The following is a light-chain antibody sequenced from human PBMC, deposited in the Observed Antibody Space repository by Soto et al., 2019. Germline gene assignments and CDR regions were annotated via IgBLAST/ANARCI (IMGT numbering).Light chain of an antibody. J-gene: IGKJ5*01. Sequence: EIVMTQSPATLSVSPGERATLSCRASQSVSSNLAWYQQKPGQAPRLLIYGASTRATGIPARFSGSRSGTEFTLTFSTLHSEDFEVYFCQQYDNWPSTVGQGTRLEIK. CDR3: QQYDNWPST. CDR1: QSVSSN. CDR2: GAS. V-gene: IGKV3-15*01.